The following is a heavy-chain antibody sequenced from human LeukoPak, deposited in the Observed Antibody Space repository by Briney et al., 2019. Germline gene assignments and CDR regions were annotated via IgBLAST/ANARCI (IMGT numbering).Heavy chain of an antibody. V-gene: IGHV4-61*02. Sequence: PSETLSLTCTVSGGSISSGSYYWSWIRQPAGKGLEWIGRIYTSGSTNYNPSLKSRVTISVDTSKNQFSLKLSSVTAADTAVYYCARDDYDFWSGYYRYYYYMDVWGKGTTVTVSS. CDR1: GGSISSGSYY. D-gene: IGHD3-3*01. J-gene: IGHJ6*03. CDR3: ARDDYDFWSGYYRYYYYMDV. CDR2: IYTSGST.